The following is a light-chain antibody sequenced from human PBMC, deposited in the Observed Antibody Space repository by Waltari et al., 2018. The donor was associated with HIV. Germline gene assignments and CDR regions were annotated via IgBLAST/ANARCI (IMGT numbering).Light chain of an antibody. CDR1: QGVGTN. Sequence: EIILTQSPAILSASPGDRVTLTCRASQGVGTNLAWYQQRSGQAPRRLLARSRSPAPGGPARFSGSGAGTHFILTISNLQSDDFAVDYCQQFENWPSYTFGQGTKL. CDR2: RSR. V-gene: IGKV3-15*01. J-gene: IGKJ2*01. CDR3: QQFENWPSYT.